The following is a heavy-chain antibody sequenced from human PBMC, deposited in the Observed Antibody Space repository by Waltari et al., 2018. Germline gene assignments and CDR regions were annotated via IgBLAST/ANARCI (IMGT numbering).Heavy chain of an antibody. J-gene: IGHJ4*02. D-gene: IGHD3-3*01. CDR3: ARAMDRYDFWSGGLLY. Sequence: QVQLQESGPGLVKPSETLSLTCAVSGYSISSGYYWGWIRQPPGKGLEWIGSIYHSGSTYYNPSLKSRVTISVDTSKNQFSLKLSSVTAADTAVYYCARAMDRYDFWSGGLLYWGQGTLVTVSS. CDR2: IYHSGST. V-gene: IGHV4-38-2*01. CDR1: GYSISSGYY.